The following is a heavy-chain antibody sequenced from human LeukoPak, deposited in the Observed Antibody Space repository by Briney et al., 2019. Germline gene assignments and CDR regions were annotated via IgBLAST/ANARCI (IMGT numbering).Heavy chain of an antibody. CDR3: ARAIAAAGLAYGMDV. D-gene: IGHD6-13*01. V-gene: IGHV3-11*04. CDR1: GFTFSDYY. J-gene: IGHJ6*02. Sequence: GGSLRLSCAASGFTFSDYYMSWIRQAPGKGREWVSYFSSSGSTIYYAASVKGRFTISRDNAKNSLYLQMNSLRAEETAVYYCARAIAAAGLAYGMDVWGQGTTVTVSS. CDR2: FSSSGSTI.